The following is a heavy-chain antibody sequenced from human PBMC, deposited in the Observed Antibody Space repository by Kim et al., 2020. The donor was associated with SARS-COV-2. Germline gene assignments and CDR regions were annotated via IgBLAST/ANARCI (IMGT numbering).Heavy chain of an antibody. CDR2: IYYSGST. CDR1: GGSISSYY. D-gene: IGHD6-19*01. J-gene: IGHJ4*02. CDR3: ARQGSSGWYYFDY. Sequence: SETLSLTCTVSGGSISSYYWSWIRQPPGKGLEWIGYIYYSGSTNYNPSLKSRVTISVDTSKNQFSLKLSSVTAADTAVYYCARQGSSGWYYFDYWGKGTL. V-gene: IGHV4-59*08.